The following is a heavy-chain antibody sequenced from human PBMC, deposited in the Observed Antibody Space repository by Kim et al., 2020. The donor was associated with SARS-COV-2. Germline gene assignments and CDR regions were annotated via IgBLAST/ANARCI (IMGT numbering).Heavy chain of an antibody. V-gene: IGHV3-23*01. CDR3: AKLVGAAKGDY. J-gene: IGHJ4*02. D-gene: IGHD1-26*01. Sequence: TDDDDSGKCRLTNSRDNSKNTLYLQMNSIRVEDTAVYYCAKLVGAAKGDYWGQGTLVTVSS. CDR2: T.